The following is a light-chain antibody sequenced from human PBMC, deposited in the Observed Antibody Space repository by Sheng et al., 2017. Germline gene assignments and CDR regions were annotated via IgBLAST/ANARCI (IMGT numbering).Light chain of an antibody. Sequence: ETVLTQSPATLSLSPGERATLSCRASQSVSTNYLAWYQQKPGQAPRLLIYDASTRATGIPDRFSGSGSGTDFTLTISGLEPEDFAVYYCQQYGTSPPITFGGGTKVEI. CDR3: QQYGTSPPIT. J-gene: IGKJ4*01. CDR2: DAS. CDR1: QSVSTNY. V-gene: IGKV3-20*01.